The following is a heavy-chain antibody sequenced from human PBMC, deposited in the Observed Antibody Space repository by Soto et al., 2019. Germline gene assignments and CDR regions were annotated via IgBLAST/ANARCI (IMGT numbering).Heavy chain of an antibody. D-gene: IGHD7-27*01. V-gene: IGHV4-39*01. CDR2: IYYSGST. J-gene: IGHJ3*02. CDR1: GGSISRSSYY. CDR3: ARHVNPWAQGAFDI. Sequence: ETLSRTGTGPGGSISRSSYYWGWNSQPPGKGLEWIGSIYYSGSTYYNPSLKSRVTISVDTSKNQFSLKLSSVTAADTAVYYCARHVNPWAQGAFDIWGQGTMVPVSS.